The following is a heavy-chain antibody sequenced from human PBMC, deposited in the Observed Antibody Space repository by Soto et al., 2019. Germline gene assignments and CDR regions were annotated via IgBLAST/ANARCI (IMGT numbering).Heavy chain of an antibody. Sequence: SETLSLTCTVSGDSITRSNFYWGWIRQPPGKGLEWLGSIFYSGSTFYNPALKSRVTFSVDTSKNHFSLKLSSVTAADTAVYYCARHKTTMLTVVSAFDPWGQGTRVTVSA. CDR2: IFYSGST. D-gene: IGHD5-18*01. CDR1: GDSITRSNFY. J-gene: IGHJ5*02. CDR3: ARHKTTMLTVVSAFDP. V-gene: IGHV4-39*02.